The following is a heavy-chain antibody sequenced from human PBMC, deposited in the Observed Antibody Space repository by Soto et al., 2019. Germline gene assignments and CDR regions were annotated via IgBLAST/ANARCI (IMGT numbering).Heavy chain of an antibody. CDR1: GFTFSSYS. CDR2: ISSSSSYI. J-gene: IGHJ4*02. CDR3: ARDQPGYSYGYGLGY. D-gene: IGHD5-18*01. Sequence: EVLLVESGGGLVKPGGSLRLSCAASGFTFSSYSMNWVRQAPWKGLEWVSSISSSSSYIYYAYSVKGRFTISRDNAKNSLYLQMNSLRPADTAVYYCARDQPGYSYGYGLGYWRQGTLVTVSS. V-gene: IGHV3-21*01.